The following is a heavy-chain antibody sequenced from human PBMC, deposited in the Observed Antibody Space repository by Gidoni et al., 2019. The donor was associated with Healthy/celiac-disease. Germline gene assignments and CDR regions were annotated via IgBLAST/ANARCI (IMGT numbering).Heavy chain of an antibody. D-gene: IGHD3-3*01. J-gene: IGHJ6*02. Sequence: EVQLVESGGGLVKPGGSLRLSCAASGFPFSNAWMSWVRQAPGKGLEGVGRIKSKTDGGTTDYAAPVKGRFTISRDDSKNTLYLQMNSLKTEDTAVYYCTTLVGVVIDMDVWGQGTTVTVSS. CDR1: GFPFSNAW. CDR2: IKSKTDGGTT. CDR3: TTLVGVVIDMDV. V-gene: IGHV3-15*01.